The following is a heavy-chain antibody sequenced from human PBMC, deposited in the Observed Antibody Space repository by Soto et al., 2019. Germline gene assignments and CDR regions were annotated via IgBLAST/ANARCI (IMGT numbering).Heavy chain of an antibody. V-gene: IGHV3-53*01. J-gene: IGHJ4*02. CDR2: IYSGGST. D-gene: IGHD6-13*01. CDR3: ARDSPRGGSWSPEPHVY. CDR1: GFTVSSNY. Sequence: GGSLRLSFAASGFTVSSNYMSWVRQAPGKGLEWVSVIYSGGSTYYADSVKGRFTISRDNSKNTLYLQMNSLRAEDTAVYYCARDSPRGGSWSPEPHVYWGQGTLATVTS.